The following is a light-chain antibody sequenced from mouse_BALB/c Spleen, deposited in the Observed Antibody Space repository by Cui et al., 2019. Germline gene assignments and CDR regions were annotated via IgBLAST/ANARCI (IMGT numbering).Light chain of an antibody. V-gene: IGKV10-94*01. CDR2: KAS. Sequence: DIQMNQSPSSLSASLGDTLTITCHASQNINVWLSWYQQKPGNIPKLLIYKASNMHTGVPSRFSGSGSGTGFTLTISSVQPEDIATYYCQQGQSYPRTFGGGTKLEIK. CDR3: QQGQSYPRT. CDR1: QNINVW. J-gene: IGKJ1*01.